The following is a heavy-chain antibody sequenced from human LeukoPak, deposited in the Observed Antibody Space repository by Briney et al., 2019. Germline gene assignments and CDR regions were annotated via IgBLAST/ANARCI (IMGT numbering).Heavy chain of an antibody. Sequence: GGSLRLSCAASGFTFSGYAMHWVRQAPGKGLEYVSGISNNGGSTFYANSVKGRFTISRDNAKNSLYLQMNSLRAGDTAVYYCARALLWDAFDIWGQGTMVTVSS. CDR2: ISNNGGST. D-gene: IGHD3-10*01. CDR1: GFTFSGYA. V-gene: IGHV3-64*01. CDR3: ARALLWDAFDI. J-gene: IGHJ3*02.